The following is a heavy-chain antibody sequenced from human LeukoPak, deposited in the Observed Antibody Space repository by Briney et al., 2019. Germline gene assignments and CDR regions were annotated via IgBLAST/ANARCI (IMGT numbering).Heavy chain of an antibody. CDR2: IKQDGSEK. D-gene: IGHD3-10*01. Sequence: QPGGSLRLSCAASGFTFSSYWMSWVRQAPGKGLEWVANIKQDGSEKYYVDSVKGRFTISRDNAKNSLYLQMNSLRAEDTAVYYCASGIYYASVQTWSPVWGQGTLVTVSS. J-gene: IGHJ4*02. CDR3: ASGIYYASVQTWSPV. CDR1: GFTFSSYW. V-gene: IGHV3-7*01.